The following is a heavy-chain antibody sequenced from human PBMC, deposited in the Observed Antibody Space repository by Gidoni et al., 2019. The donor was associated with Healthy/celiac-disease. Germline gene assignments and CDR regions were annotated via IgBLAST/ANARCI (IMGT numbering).Heavy chain of an antibody. J-gene: IGHJ3*02. D-gene: IGHD1-1*01. CDR3: ARYRPGDAFDI. CDR2: IYYSGST. Sequence: QVQLQESGPGLVKPSETLSLTCAVSGGSISSYYWSWIRQPPGKGLEWIGYIYYSGSTNYNPSLKSRVTISVDTSKHQFSLQLSSVTAADTAVYYCARYRPGDAFDIWGQGTMVTVSS. V-gene: IGHV4-59*01. CDR1: GGSISSYY.